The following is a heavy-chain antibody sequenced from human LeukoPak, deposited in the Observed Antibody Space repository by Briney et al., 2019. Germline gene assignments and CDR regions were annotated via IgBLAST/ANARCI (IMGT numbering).Heavy chain of an antibody. CDR2: ISTSGST. Sequence: SETLSLTCTVSGASISSGSYYWSWIRQPAGKGLEWIGRISTSGSTNYNSSLKSRVTISVDTSNNQFSLKLSSVTAADTAVYYCARSSAKWETDYWGQGTLVTVSS. CDR1: GASISSGSYY. V-gene: IGHV4-61*02. D-gene: IGHD1-26*01. J-gene: IGHJ4*02. CDR3: ARSSAKWETDY.